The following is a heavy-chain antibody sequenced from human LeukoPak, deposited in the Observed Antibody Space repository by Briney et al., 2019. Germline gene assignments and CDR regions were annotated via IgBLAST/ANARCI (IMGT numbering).Heavy chain of an antibody. J-gene: IGHJ4*02. V-gene: IGHV3-21*01. Sequence: GGSLRLSCAASGFTFSSYSMNWVRQAPGKGLEWVSSISSSSSYIYYADSVKGRFTISRDNAKNSLYLQMNSLRAEDTAVYYCASLGIAVRGLFDYWGQGTLVTVSS. CDR1: GFTFSSYS. D-gene: IGHD6-19*01. CDR3: ASLGIAVRGLFDY. CDR2: ISSSSSYI.